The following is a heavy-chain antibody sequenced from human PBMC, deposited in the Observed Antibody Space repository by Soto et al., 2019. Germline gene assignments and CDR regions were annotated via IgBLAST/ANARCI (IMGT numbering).Heavy chain of an antibody. J-gene: IGHJ6*03. V-gene: IGHV1-18*01. CDR2: ISAYNGNT. D-gene: IGHD6-13*01. CDR3: ARDRPAVSSWYAQGNYMDV. CDR1: GYTFTSYG. Sequence: ASVKVSCKASGYTFTSYGISWVRQAPGQGLEWMGWISAYNGNTNYAQKLQGRVTMTTDTSTSTAYMELRSLRSDDTAVYYCARDRPAVSSWYAQGNYMDVWGKGTTVTVSS.